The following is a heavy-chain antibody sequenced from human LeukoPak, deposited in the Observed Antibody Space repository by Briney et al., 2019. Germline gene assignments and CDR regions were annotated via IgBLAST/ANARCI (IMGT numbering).Heavy chain of an antibody. Sequence: SETLSLTCTVSGGSISSYYWSWIRQPPGKGLEWIGYIYYSGSTNYNPSLKSRISISVDTSKNQFSLKLNSVTAADTAVYYCARDHLANLASRLFDPWGQGTLVTVSS. V-gene: IGHV4-59*12. CDR3: ARDHLANLASRLFDP. CDR2: IYYSGST. J-gene: IGHJ5*02. D-gene: IGHD3-3*01. CDR1: GGSISSYY.